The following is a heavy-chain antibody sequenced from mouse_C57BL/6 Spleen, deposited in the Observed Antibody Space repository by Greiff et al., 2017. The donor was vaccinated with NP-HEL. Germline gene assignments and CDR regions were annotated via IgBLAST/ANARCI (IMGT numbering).Heavy chain of an antibody. CDR2: IDPENGDT. V-gene: IGHV14-4*01. D-gene: IGHD1-1*01. J-gene: IGHJ2*01. CDR1: GFNIKDDY. Sequence: VQLKESGAELVRPGASVKLSCTASGFNIKDDYMHWVKQRPEQGLAWIGWIDPENGDTEYASKFQGKATITADTSSNTAYLQLSSLTSEDTAVYYCTTYYYGSSYPSFDYWGQGTTLTVSS. CDR3: TTYYYGSSYPSFDY.